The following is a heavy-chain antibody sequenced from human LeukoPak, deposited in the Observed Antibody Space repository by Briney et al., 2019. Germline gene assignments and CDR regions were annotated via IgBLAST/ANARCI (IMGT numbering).Heavy chain of an antibody. J-gene: IGHJ4*02. CDR1: GFTFSSYW. Sequence: GGSLRLSCAASGFTFSSYWMSWVRQAPGKGLEWVANIKQDGSEKYYVDSVKGRFTISRDNAKNSPYLQMNSLRAEDTAVYYCARGPIAVLRYFDWMFDYWGQGTLVTVSS. CDR3: ARGPIAVLRYFDWMFDY. D-gene: IGHD3-9*01. V-gene: IGHV3-7*01. CDR2: IKQDGSEK.